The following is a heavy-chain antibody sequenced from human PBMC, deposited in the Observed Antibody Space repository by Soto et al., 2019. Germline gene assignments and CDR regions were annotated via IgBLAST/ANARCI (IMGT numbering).Heavy chain of an antibody. V-gene: IGHV3-23*01. Sequence: EVQLLESGGGLVQPGGSLRLSCAASGFTFSSYAMSWVRQAPGKGLEWVSAISGSGGSTYYADSVKGRFTISSDNSKNTLYLQMNSLRAEDTAVYYCAKDVVVPEQSTYYDFWSGYYIHYYGMDVWGQGTTVTVSS. CDR1: GFTFSSYA. J-gene: IGHJ6*02. D-gene: IGHD3-3*01. CDR3: AKDVVVPEQSTYYDFWSGYYIHYYGMDV. CDR2: ISGSGGST.